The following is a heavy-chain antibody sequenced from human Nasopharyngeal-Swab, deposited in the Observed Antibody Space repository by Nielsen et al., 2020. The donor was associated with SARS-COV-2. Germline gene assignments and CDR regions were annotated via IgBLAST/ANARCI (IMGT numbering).Heavy chain of an antibody. Sequence: ASVMVSCKASGYTSTSYGINWVRQAPGQGLEWMEWISDYNGQTHHVQTLQGRVTMTTDTSTSTVYMELRSLRSDDTAVYFCARDNYDSRGYPGDAFDLWGQGTMVTVSS. CDR1: GYTSTSYG. J-gene: IGHJ3*01. CDR2: ISDYNGQT. CDR3: ARDNYDSRGYPGDAFDL. V-gene: IGHV1-18*01. D-gene: IGHD3-22*01.